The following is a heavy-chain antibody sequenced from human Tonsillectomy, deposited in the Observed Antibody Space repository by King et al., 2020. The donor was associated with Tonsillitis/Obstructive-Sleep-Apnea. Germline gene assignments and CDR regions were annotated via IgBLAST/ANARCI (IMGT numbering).Heavy chain of an antibody. D-gene: IGHD2-15*01. CDR3: ARGSAKGSTDY. J-gene: IGHJ4*02. CDR1: GFTFSNYW. CDR2: INNDGRST. V-gene: IGHV3-74*02. Sequence: VQLVESGGVLVQPGGSLRLSCVASGFTFSNYWKYGVRQVPGEGLVWVSRINNDGRSTTYANSVKGRFTISRDNAENKLYLQMNSLRPEDTSVYHCARGSAKGSTDYWGQGTLVTVSS.